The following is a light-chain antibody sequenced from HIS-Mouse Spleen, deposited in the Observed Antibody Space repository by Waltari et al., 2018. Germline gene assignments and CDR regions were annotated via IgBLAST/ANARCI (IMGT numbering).Light chain of an antibody. CDR1: SGINVGTYR. J-gene: IGLJ3*02. V-gene: IGLV5-45*03. CDR3: MIWHSSAWV. Sequence: QAVLTQPSSLSASPGASASPTCPLRSGINVGTYRNYWYRQKPGSPPQYLLRYKSDSDKQQGSGVPSRFSGSKDASANAGILLISGLQSEDEADYYCMIWHSSAWVFGGGTKLTVL. CDR2: YKSDSDK.